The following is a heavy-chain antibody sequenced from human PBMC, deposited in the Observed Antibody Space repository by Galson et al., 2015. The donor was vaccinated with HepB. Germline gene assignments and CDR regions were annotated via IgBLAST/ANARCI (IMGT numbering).Heavy chain of an antibody. J-gene: IGHJ4*02. CDR3: AAHTADGESTFDF. V-gene: IGHV3-23*01. D-gene: IGHD4-17*01. CDR2: ISGSDDST. Sequence: SLRLSRAASGFTFSSYNMDWVRQAPGKGLEWVSAISGSDDSTYFADSGKGRFSIFRDNSKKTLYLQLNSLRAEDTAVYYCAAHTADGESTFDFWGQATLVTVSS. CDR1: GFTFSSYN.